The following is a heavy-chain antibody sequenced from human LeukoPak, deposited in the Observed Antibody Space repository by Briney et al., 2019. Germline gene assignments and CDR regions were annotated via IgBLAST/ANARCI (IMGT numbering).Heavy chain of an antibody. J-gene: IGHJ6*03. CDR2: IKQDGSEK. CDR3: ARDRSSVGMEEDYYYMDV. V-gene: IGHV3-7*01. CDR1: GFIFSSYW. Sequence: GGSLRLSCAASGFIFSSYWMSWVRQAPGKGLEWVAHIKQDGSEKYYVDSVKGRFTISRDNAKNSLYLQMNSLRAADTAVYYCARDRSSVGMEEDYYYMDVWGKGTTVTVSS. D-gene: IGHD6-6*01.